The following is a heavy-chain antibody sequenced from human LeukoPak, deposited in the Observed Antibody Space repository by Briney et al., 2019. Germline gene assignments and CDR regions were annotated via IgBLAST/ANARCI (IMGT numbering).Heavy chain of an antibody. J-gene: IGHJ4*02. Sequence: GSSVKVSCKASGGTFSSYAISWVRQAAGQGLEWMGGIIPIFGTANYAQKFQGRVTITADESTSTAYMELSSLRSEDTAVYYCARGHEGYCTNGVCYFDYWGQGTLVTVSS. V-gene: IGHV1-69*01. D-gene: IGHD2-8*01. CDR3: ARGHEGYCTNGVCYFDY. CDR2: IIPIFGTA. CDR1: GGTFSSYA.